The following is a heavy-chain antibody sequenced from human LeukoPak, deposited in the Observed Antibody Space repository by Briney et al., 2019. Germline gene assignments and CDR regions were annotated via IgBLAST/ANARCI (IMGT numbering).Heavy chain of an antibody. Sequence: GGSLRLSCAASGFTFSSYGMHWVRQAPGKGLEWVAVIWYDGSNKYYADSVKGRFTISRDNSKNTLYLQMNSLRAEDTAVYYCARLVIMPLDAFDIWGQGTMVTVSS. CDR1: GFTFSSYG. D-gene: IGHD3-9*01. CDR2: IWYDGSNK. V-gene: IGHV3-33*08. J-gene: IGHJ3*02. CDR3: ARLVIMPLDAFDI.